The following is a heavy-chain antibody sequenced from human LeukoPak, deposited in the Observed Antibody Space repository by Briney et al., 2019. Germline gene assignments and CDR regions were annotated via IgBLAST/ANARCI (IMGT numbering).Heavy chain of an antibody. Sequence: PGGSLRLSCAVSGFTFSSYSRNWVRQAPGKGLEWVSSISSDSNYIFYADSVQGRFTISRDNAENSLFLQMNSLRAEDTAVYYCASRYCTSTNCYAFEFWGQGTMVTVSS. V-gene: IGHV3-21*01. CDR1: GFTFSSYS. J-gene: IGHJ3*01. D-gene: IGHD2-2*01. CDR2: ISSDSNYI. CDR3: ASRYCTSTNCYAFEF.